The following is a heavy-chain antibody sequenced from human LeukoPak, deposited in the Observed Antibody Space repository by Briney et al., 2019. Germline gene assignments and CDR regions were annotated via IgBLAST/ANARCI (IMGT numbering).Heavy chain of an antibody. CDR2: ISYDGNSE. CDR1: GFKFSSYA. D-gene: IGHD2-8*01. Sequence: PGRSLRLSCAASGFKFSSYALDWVRQAPGKGLEWVAIISYDGNSEYYADSVKGRFTISRDNSNNTLYLEMSSVRPEDTATYCCATNRGCSTTRCNRAFDYWGQGTLVTVSS. J-gene: IGHJ4*02. CDR3: ATNRGCSTTRCNRAFDY. V-gene: IGHV3-30-3*01.